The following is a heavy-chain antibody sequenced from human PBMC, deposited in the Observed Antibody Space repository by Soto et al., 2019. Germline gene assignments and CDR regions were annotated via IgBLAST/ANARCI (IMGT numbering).Heavy chain of an antibody. CDR3: AKYSGYVFFDY. J-gene: IGHJ4*02. CDR2: ITGGGAST. Sequence: PWGSLRLSCAASGFTFSSYAMSWVRQAPGKGLEWVSAITGGGASTYYADSVKGRFTVSRDNSKNTLYLQMNSLRAEDTGVYYCAKYSGYVFFDYWGQGSLVTVSS. D-gene: IGHD5-12*01. V-gene: IGHV3-23*01. CDR1: GFTFSSYA.